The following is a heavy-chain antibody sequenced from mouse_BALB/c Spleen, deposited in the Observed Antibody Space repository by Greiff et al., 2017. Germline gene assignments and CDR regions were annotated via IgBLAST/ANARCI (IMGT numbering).Heavy chain of an antibody. J-gene: IGHJ4*01. CDR2: ISSGGST. D-gene: IGHD4-1*01. CDR3: ASKLGRGAMDY. CDR1: GFTFSSYA. Sequence: EVKVVESGGGLVKPGGSLKLSCAASGFTFSSYAMSWVRQTPEKRLEWVASISSGGSTYYPDSVKGRFTISRDNAKNTLYLQMSSLKSEDTAMYYCASKLGRGAMDYWGQGTSVTVSS. V-gene: IGHV5-6-5*01.